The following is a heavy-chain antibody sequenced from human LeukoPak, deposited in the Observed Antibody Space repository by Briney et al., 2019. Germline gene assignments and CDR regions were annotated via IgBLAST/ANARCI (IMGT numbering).Heavy chain of an antibody. CDR3: ARQVVAVAGTGYFDY. CDR2: MYNGGST. V-gene: IGHV4-39*01. J-gene: IGHJ4*02. Sequence: SETLSLTCTVSGGSISSSSYYWGWIRQPPGKGLEWIGSMYNGGSTYYNPSLKSRVTISVDTSKNQFSLKLNSVTAADTAVYFCARQVVAVAGTGYFDYWGQGTLVTVSS. CDR1: GGSISSSSYY. D-gene: IGHD6-19*01.